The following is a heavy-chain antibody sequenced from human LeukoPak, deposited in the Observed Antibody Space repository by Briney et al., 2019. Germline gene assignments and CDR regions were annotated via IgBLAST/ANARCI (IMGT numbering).Heavy chain of an antibody. CDR2: IWHDGSNE. J-gene: IGHJ4*02. D-gene: IGHD3-10*01. CDR1: GFTFSSSG. CDR3: ARDSGASPFDY. V-gene: IGHV3-33*01. Sequence: GRSLRLSCAASGFTFSSSGMHWVRQAPGKGLEGVAVIWHDGSNENYADSVKGRFTISRDNSKNTLFLQMNRLRVEDTAMYYCARDSGASPFDYWGQGTLVTVSS.